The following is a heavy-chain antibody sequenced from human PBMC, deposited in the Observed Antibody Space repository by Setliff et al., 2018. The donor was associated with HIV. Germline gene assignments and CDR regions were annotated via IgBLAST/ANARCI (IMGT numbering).Heavy chain of an antibody. CDR2: VYYNWAT. J-gene: IGHJ4*02. V-gene: IGHV4-39*01. D-gene: IGHD1-26*01. CDR3: ARHRDGGTYPLDY. CDR1: GDSFNGSHYL. Sequence: SETLSLTCTVSGDSFNGSHYLWGWIRQPPGKGLEWVGNVYYNWATYYNPSLKNRVTISVDTSKNQFSLKMTSVTAADTAMYYCARHRDGGTYPLDYWGQGTLVTVSS.